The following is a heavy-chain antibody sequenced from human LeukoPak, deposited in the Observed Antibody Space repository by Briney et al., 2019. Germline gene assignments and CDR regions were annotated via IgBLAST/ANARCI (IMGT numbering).Heavy chain of an antibody. CDR2: INPNSGGT. J-gene: IGHJ6*03. D-gene: IGHD1-26*01. CDR1: GCTFTGYY. CDR3: ARVWEGRGEYYYYMDV. Sequence: ASVKVSCKASGCTFTGYYMHWVRQAPGQGLEWMGWINPNSGGTNYAQKFQGRVTMTRDTSISTAYMELSRLRSDDTAVYYCARVWEGRGEYYYYMDVWGKGTTVTVSS. V-gene: IGHV1-2*02.